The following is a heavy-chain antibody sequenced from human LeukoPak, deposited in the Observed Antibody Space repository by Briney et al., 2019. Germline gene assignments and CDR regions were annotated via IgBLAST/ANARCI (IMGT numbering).Heavy chain of an antibody. CDR1: GFTFSSYE. CDR3: ATDYDSSTDGFDY. Sequence: GGSLRLSCAASGFTFSSYEMNWVRQAPGKGLEWVSYISSSGSTIYYADSVKGRFTISRDNVKNSLYLQMNSLRAEDTAVYYCATDYDSSTDGFDYWGQGTLVTVSS. V-gene: IGHV3-48*03. CDR2: ISSSGSTI. J-gene: IGHJ4*02. D-gene: IGHD3-22*01.